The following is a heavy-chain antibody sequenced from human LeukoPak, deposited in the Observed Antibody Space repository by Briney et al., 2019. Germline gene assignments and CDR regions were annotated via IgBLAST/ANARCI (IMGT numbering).Heavy chain of an antibody. CDR3: AKLSLRTGYSSGWYKGYFDY. D-gene: IGHD6-19*01. J-gene: IGHJ4*02. V-gene: IGHV3-23*01. Sequence: GGSLRLSCAASGFPFSSYAMSWVRQAPGKGLEWVSAISGNGGSTYYADSVKGRFTISRDNSKNTLYLQMNSLRAEDTAVYYCAKLSLRTGYSSGWYKGYFDYWGQGTLVTVSS. CDR1: GFPFSSYA. CDR2: ISGNGGST.